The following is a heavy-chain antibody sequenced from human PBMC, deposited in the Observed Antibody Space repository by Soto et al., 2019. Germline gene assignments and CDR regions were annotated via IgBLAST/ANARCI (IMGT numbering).Heavy chain of an antibody. J-gene: IGHJ6*02. CDR3: ARDERSPIFGVVIGMDV. V-gene: IGHV6-1*01. D-gene: IGHD3-3*01. Sequence: SQTLSLTFAISGDSVSSSSSAWNWIRQSPSRVLEWLGRTYYRSKWYNDYAVSVKSRITINPDTSKNQFSLQLNSVTPEDTAVYYCARDERSPIFGVVIGMDVWGQGTTVTVYS. CDR1: GDSVSSSSSA. CDR2: TYYRSKWYN.